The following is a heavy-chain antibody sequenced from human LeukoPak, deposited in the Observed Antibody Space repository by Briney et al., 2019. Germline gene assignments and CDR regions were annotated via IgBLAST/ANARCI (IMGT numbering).Heavy chain of an antibody. V-gene: IGHV3-7*04. J-gene: IGHJ4*02. CDR2: IHPEGNEK. CDR3: ARGDAFSGDH. CDR1: GFTFRNFW. Sequence: PGGSLRLSCAASGFTFRNFWMSWVRQAPGRGLEWVANIHPEGNEKYHVESVKGRFTISRDNAKSSLFLQMNGRRAEDTAVYYFARGDAFSGDHWGQGTLVAVSS.